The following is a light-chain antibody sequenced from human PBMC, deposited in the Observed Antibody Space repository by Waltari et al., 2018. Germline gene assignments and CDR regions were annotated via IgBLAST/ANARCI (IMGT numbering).Light chain of an antibody. CDR2: GAS. Sequence: DIQMTQSPSSVSASVGERVTIPCRASRAISNWVAWYQQKPGKAPKLLIYGASSLQSGVPSRFSGSGSGTDFTLTISSLQPEDFASYYCQQANIFPYTFGQGTKLEIK. J-gene: IGKJ2*01. CDR3: QQANIFPYT. CDR1: RAISNW. V-gene: IGKV1-12*01.